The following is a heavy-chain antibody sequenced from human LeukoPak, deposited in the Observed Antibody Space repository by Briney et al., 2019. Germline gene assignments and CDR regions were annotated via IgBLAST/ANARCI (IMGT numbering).Heavy chain of an antibody. V-gene: IGHV3-30*02. CDR1: GFTFSSYA. J-gene: IGHJ4*02. CDR3: AKCGTIAAAGSFDY. D-gene: IGHD6-13*01. CDR2: IRYDGSNK. Sequence: GGSLRLSCAASGFTFSSYAMSWVRQAPGKGLEWVAFIRYDGSNKYYADSVKGRFTISRDSSKNTLYLQMNSLRAEDTAVYYCAKCGTIAAAGSFDYWGQGTLVTVSS.